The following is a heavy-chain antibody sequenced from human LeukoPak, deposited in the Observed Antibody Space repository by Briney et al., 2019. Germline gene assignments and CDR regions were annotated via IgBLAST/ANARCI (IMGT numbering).Heavy chain of an antibody. V-gene: IGHV1-2*02. CDR2: INPNSGST. D-gene: IGHD5/OR15-5a*01. J-gene: IGHJ3*02. CDR1: GYTFTDYY. Sequence: ASVKVSCKTSGYTFTDYYMHWVRQAPGQGLEWMGWINPNSGSTNYAQKFQGRVTMARDTSISTAYMELSSLRSDDTAVYYCARRGVLNPDAFDIWGQGTMVTVSS. CDR3: ARRGVLNPDAFDI.